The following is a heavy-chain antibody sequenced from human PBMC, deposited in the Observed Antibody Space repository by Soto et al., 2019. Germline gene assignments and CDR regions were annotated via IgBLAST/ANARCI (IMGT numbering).Heavy chain of an antibody. CDR3: ARSYCGDDCALDH. V-gene: IGHV3-21*01. D-gene: IGHD2-21*02. CDR2: ITTSSTNI. CDR1: GFTFSSYS. J-gene: IGHJ4*02. Sequence: PVGSLRLSCAASGFTFSSYSMNWVRQAPGKGLEWVSSITTSSTNIYYADSVKGRFTISRDNSKSTLYVQMNSLRAEDTAVYYCARSYCGDDCALDHWGQGTLVTVSS.